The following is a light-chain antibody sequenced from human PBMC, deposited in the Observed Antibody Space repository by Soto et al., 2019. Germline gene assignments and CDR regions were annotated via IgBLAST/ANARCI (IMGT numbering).Light chain of an antibody. CDR3: QQQGRSWIT. CDR1: QSVSRNS. J-gene: IGKJ5*01. CDR2: GAS. V-gene: IGKV3-20*01. Sequence: EIVLTQSPGTLSLSPGERATLSCRPSQSVSRNSLAWYQQKPGHPPRVXIYGASTRETGIPDRFSGSGSGTDCTRAVSRLEPEDFAVDYCQQQGRSWITFGQGTRLEIK.